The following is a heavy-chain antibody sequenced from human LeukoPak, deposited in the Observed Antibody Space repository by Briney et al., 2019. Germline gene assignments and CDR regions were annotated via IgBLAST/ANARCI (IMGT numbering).Heavy chain of an antibody. D-gene: IGHD3-10*01. Sequence: GGSLRLSCAASGFTVSSNYMSWVRQAPGKGLEWVSVIYSSGSTHYADFVKGRFTISRDNSKDTLYLQMNSLRAEDTAVYYCARANPRLGLALDIWGQGTMVTVSS. V-gene: IGHV3-53*01. CDR2: IYSSGST. J-gene: IGHJ3*02. CDR1: GFTVSSNY. CDR3: ARANPRLGLALDI.